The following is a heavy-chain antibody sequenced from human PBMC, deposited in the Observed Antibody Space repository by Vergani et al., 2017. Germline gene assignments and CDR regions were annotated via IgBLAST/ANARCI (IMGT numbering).Heavy chain of an antibody. CDR1: GFTFNQYR. CDR3: AIDLRLLYNRFDP. CDR2: TWYDGNNK. D-gene: IGHD1-14*01. J-gene: IGHJ5*02. V-gene: IGHV3-33*01. Sequence: QVQLVESGGGVVQPGRSLRLSCAASGFTFNQYRMHWVRQAPGKGLEWVAVTWYDGNNKQYADSVKGRFTISRDNSKSTMYLQMNSLRDEDTGVYYCAIDLRLLYNRFDPWVQGTLVTVSS.